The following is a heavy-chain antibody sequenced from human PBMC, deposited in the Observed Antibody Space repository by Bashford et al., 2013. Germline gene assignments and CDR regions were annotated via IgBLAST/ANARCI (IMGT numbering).Heavy chain of an antibody. CDR2: MKPNSGST. CDR3: ARDRPHNWFDP. Sequence: WVRQAPGQGLEWMGVMKPNSGSTTYAQKFQGRLSMTRDTSTSTVYMDLSSLTSEDTAVYYCARDRPHNWFDPWARDPGHRLL. J-gene: IGHJ5*02. V-gene: IGHV1-46*01.